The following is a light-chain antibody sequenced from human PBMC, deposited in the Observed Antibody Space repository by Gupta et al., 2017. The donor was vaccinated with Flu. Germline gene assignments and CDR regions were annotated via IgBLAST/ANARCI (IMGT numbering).Light chain of an antibody. Sequence: SVTIACTGTSSDVGGYNYFYWEQQPPGKTPHLMFYEVSKRPSGVPDRFSGSKAGNTASLTVFGRQAEDDADYYCSSDAGSNNLVFGGGTKLTVL. CDR1: SSDVGGYNY. V-gene: IGLV2-8*01. CDR3: SSDAGSNNLV. J-gene: IGLJ2*01. CDR2: EVS.